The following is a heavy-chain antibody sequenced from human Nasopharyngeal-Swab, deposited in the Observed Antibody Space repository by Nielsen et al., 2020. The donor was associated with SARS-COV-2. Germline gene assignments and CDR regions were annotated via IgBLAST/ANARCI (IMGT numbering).Heavy chain of an antibody. CDR3: ARGGRNWNDYYYYGMDV. V-gene: IGHV1-18*01. CDR1: GYTFTSYG. J-gene: IGHJ6*02. D-gene: IGHD1-1*01. CDR2: ISAYNGNT. Sequence: ASVKVSCKASGYTFTSYGISWVRQAPGQGLEWMGWISAYNGNTNYAQKLQGRVTMTTDTSTSTAYMELRSLRSEDTAVYYCARGGRNWNDYYYYGMDVWGQGTTVTVSS.